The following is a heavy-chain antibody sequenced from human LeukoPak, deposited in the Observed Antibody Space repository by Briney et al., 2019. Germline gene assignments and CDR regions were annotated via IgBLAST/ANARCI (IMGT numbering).Heavy chain of an antibody. J-gene: IGHJ5*02. Sequence: PSETLSLTCTVSGGSINSSSYYWGWIRQPPGKGLEWIGSIYYSGSTYYNPSLKSRVTISVDTSKNQFSLKLSSVTAADTAVYYCARVSRITGATSWFDPWGQGTLVTVSS. CDR3: ARVSRITGATSWFDP. D-gene: IGHD1-7*01. CDR1: GGSINSSSYY. CDR2: IYYSGST. V-gene: IGHV4-39*01.